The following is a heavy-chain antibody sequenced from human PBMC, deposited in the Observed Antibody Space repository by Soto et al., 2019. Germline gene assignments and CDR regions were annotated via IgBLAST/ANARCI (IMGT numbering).Heavy chain of an antibody. D-gene: IGHD5-12*01. CDR1: GFSLSTRGGA. V-gene: IGHV2-5*02. CDR2: IYWDEDK. J-gene: IGHJ4*02. CDR3: AHRPRGYAYYFDY. Sequence: QITLKESGPTLVKPTQTLTLTCTFSGFSLSTRGGAVGWFRQPPGKALEWLALIYWDEDKWYSPSLKTRLTITGDTSKNQAVLTMNNMDPVDTATYFGAHRPRGYAYYFDYWGQGTMVTVSS.